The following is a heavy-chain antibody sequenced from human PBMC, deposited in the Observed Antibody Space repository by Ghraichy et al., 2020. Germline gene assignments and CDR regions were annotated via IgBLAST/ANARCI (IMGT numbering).Heavy chain of an antibody. CDR3: ARGHSVSTSLTSYYFDY. CDR1: GGSISSGGYS. V-gene: IGHV4-30-2*01. Sequence: SETLSLTCAVSGGSISSGGYSWSWIRQPPGKGLEWIGYIYHSGSTYYNPSLKSRVTISVDRSKNQFSLKLSSVTAADTAVYYCARGHSVSTSLTSYYFDYWGQGTLVTVSS. J-gene: IGHJ4*02. D-gene: IGHD5/OR15-5a*01. CDR2: IYHSGST.